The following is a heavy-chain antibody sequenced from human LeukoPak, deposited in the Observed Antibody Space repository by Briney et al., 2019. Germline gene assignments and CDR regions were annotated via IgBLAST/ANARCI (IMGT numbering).Heavy chain of an antibody. CDR1: GFTFSSYS. V-gene: IGHV3-21*01. Sequence: GGSLRLSCAASGFTFSSYSMNWVRQAPGKGLEWVSSISSSSSYIYYADSVKGRFTISRDNAKNSLYLQMNSLRAEDTAVYYCARIRWDAETDYWGQGTLVTVSS. J-gene: IGHJ4*02. CDR3: ARIRWDAETDY. D-gene: IGHD1-26*01. CDR2: ISSSSSYI.